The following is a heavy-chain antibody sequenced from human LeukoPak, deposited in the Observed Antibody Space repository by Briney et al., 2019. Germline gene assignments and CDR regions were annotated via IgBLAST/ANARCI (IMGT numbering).Heavy chain of an antibody. CDR2: ISTTGSTI. CDR1: GFTFSSYT. Sequence: GGSLRLSCAASGFTFSSYTMNWVRQAPGKGLEWVSFISTTGSTIHYGDSVRGRFTISRDDAKNSLSLQMNSLRDEDTAVYYCARGCIGGSCWSRNWFDPWGQGTLVTVSS. D-gene: IGHD2-15*01. V-gene: IGHV3-48*02. CDR3: ARGCIGGSCWSRNWFDP. J-gene: IGHJ5*02.